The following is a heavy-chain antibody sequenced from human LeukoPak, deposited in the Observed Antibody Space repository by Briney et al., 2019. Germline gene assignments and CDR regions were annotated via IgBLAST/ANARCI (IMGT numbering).Heavy chain of an antibody. CDR3: ARIFDY. Sequence: SETLSLTCSVSGASISRGNYFWNWVRQSPVKGLEWIGCISYSGTTHYNPSLKSRVTIFVDTSKNQFSLNLNSVTASDTAVYYSARIFDYWGQGTLVAVSS. V-gene: IGHV4-39*01. CDR2: ISYSGTT. J-gene: IGHJ4*02. CDR1: GASISRGNYF.